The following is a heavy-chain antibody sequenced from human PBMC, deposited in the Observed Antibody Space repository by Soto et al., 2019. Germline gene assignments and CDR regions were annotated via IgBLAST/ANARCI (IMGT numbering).Heavy chain of an antibody. J-gene: IGHJ4*02. CDR1: GFTFSSYG. CDR2: IWYDGSNK. V-gene: IGHV3-33*01. D-gene: IGHD3-22*01. CDR3: AREEGTMIVVVPYLVY. Sequence: QVQLVESGGGVVQPGRSLRLSCAASGFTFSSYGMHWVRQAPGKGLEWVAVIWYDGSNKYYADSVKGRFTISRDNSKNTLYLQMNSLRAEDTAVYYCAREEGTMIVVVPYLVYWGQGTLVTVSS.